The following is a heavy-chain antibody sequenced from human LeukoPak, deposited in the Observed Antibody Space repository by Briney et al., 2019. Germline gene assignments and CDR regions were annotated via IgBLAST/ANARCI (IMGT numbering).Heavy chain of an antibody. CDR2: IGAAGSTI. D-gene: IGHD3-22*01. CDR3: ARSPHYYDSSGYYYY. V-gene: IGHV3-48*01. CDR1: GFTFSSYS. J-gene: IGHJ4*02. Sequence: GGSLRLSCAASGFTFSSYSMNWVRQAPGKGLEWVSYIGAAGSTIYYADSVKGRFTISRDNSKNTLYLQMNSLRAEDTAVYYCARSPHYYDSSGYYYYWGQGTLVTVSS.